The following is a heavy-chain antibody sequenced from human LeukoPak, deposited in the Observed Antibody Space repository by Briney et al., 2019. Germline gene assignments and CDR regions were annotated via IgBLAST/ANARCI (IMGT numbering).Heavy chain of an antibody. Sequence: GGSLRLSCAASGFTFSSFGMHWVRQAPGKGLEWVAVMSYDGSNKYYADSVKGRFTISRDNSKNTLYLQMGSLRAEDMAVYYCARGLSVGATDFDYWGQGTLVTVSS. CDR1: GFTFSSFG. CDR3: ARGLSVGATDFDY. D-gene: IGHD1-26*01. J-gene: IGHJ4*02. V-gene: IGHV3-30*03. CDR2: MSYDGSNK.